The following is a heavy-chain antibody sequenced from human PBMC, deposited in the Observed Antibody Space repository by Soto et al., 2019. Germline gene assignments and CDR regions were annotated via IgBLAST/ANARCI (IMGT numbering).Heavy chain of an antibody. V-gene: IGHV1-46*01. CDR3: ARVMRSLLSITALDT. CDR2: IDPSGGKT. CDR1: GYTFTRDQ. Sequence: GASVNVSCESSGYTFTRDQIHWGREAPGQGPEWMGMIDPSGGKTNYAQKFQGRVTMTRDTSTSTVYMALSSLRSEDTAIYFCARVMRSLLSITALDTWGQGTLVTVSS. J-gene: IGHJ5*02. D-gene: IGHD5-18*01.